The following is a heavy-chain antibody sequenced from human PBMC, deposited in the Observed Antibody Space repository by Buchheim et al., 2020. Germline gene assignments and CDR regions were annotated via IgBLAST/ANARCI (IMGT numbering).Heavy chain of an antibody. V-gene: IGHV4-59*01. CDR1: GGSISSYY. CDR2: IYYIGST. J-gene: IGHJ4*02. D-gene: IGHD3-16*02. CDR3: ARGDYDYVWGSYLDY. Sequence: QVQLQESGPGLVKPSETLSLTCTVSGGSISSYYWSWIRQPPGKGLEWIGHIYYIGSTNYNPSLKSRVTISVDTSKNQSPLKLSSVTAADTAVYYCARGDYDYVWGSYLDYWGQGTL.